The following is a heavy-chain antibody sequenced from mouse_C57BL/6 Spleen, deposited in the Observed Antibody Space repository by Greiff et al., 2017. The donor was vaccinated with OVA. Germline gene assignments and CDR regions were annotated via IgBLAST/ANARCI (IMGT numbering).Heavy chain of an antibody. Sequence: VQLQQSGPELVKPGASVKIPCKASGYTFTDYNMDWVKQSHGKSLEWIGDINPNNGGTIYNQKFKGKATLTVEKSSSTAYMELRSLTSEDTAVYYCARYYGSSYYWYFDVWGTGTTVTVSS. CDR3: ARYYGSSYYWYFDV. CDR1: GYTFTDYN. V-gene: IGHV1-18*01. D-gene: IGHD1-1*01. CDR2: INPNNGGT. J-gene: IGHJ1*03.